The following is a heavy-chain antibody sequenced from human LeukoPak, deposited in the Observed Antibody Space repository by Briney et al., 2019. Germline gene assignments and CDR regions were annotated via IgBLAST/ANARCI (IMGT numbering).Heavy chain of an antibody. CDR2: IIPIFGTA. D-gene: IGHD3-22*01. CDR1: GGTFSSYA. CDR3: ARDRSQYYYDSSGYYYVSFDY. V-gene: IGHV1-69*13. J-gene: IGHJ4*02. Sequence: SVKVSCKASGGTFSSYAISWMRQAPGQGLEWMGGIIPIFGTANYAQKFQGRVTITADESTSTAYMELSSLRSEDTAVYYCARDRSQYYYDSSGYYYVSFDYWGQGTLVTVSS.